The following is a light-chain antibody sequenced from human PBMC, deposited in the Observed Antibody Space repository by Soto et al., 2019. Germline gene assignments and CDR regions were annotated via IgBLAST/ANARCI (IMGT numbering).Light chain of an antibody. CDR3: QQLNDGPQT. CDR1: QSVSSN. Sequence: EIVMTQSPGTLSLSPGERATLSCRASQSVSSNLAWYQQIPGQAPRLLIYGASTRATGIPARFSGSGSGTEFTLAINSLQSEDFAVYYCQQLNDGPQTFGLETRVDIK. V-gene: IGKV3-15*01. J-gene: IGKJ1*01. CDR2: GAS.